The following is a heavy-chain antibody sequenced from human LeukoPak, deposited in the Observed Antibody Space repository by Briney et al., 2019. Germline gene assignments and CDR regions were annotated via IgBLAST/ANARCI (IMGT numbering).Heavy chain of an antibody. CDR3: ATSYGSGIREVFDY. Sequence: QGRVTMTEDTSTDTAYMELSSLRSEDTAVYYCATSYGSGIREVFDYWGQGTLVTVSS. J-gene: IGHJ4*02. V-gene: IGHV1-24*01. D-gene: IGHD3-10*01.